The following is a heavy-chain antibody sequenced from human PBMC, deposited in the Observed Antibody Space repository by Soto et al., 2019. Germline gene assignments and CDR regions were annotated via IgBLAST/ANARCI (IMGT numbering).Heavy chain of an antibody. D-gene: IGHD1-26*01. V-gene: IGHV3-7*03. CDR2: IKQDGSEK. CDR3: ARDPVGALGSDWFDP. Sequence: GRSLRLSCAASGFTFSSYWLSWVRQAPGKGLEWVANIKQDGSEKYYVDSVKGRFTISRDNAKNSLYLQMNSLRAEDTAVYYCARDPVGALGSDWFDPWGQGTLVTVSS. CDR1: GFTFSSYW. J-gene: IGHJ5*02.